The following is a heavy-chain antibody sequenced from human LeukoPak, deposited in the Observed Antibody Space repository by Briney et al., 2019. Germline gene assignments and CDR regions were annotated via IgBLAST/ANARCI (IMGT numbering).Heavy chain of an antibody. CDR1: GGSFSGYY. CDR2: INHSGST. CDR3: ARVLYSRSWIYIDP. J-gene: IGHJ5*02. Sequence: SETLFLTCAVYGGSFSGYYWSWIRQPPGKGLEWIGEINHSGSTNYNPSLKSRVTITVDSCKNQFSLKLSSVTAAGTAVYYCARVLYSRSWIYIDPWGQGTLVTVSS. D-gene: IGHD6-13*01. V-gene: IGHV4-34*01.